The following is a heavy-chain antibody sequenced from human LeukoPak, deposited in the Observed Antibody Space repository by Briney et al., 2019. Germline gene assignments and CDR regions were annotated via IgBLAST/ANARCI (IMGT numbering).Heavy chain of an antibody. D-gene: IGHD6-13*01. CDR1: GYTFTDSY. CDR2: INPNNGGT. CDR3: AKGEAVAGTDMTIF. J-gene: IGHJ1*01. V-gene: IGHV1-2*02. Sequence: GASVKVSCKASGYTFTDSYFYWVRQAPGQGLEWMGWINPNNGGTNYAQSFQGRVTLTRDTSISTAYMELVSLRSDDTAVYYCAKGEAVAGTDMTIFWGQGTLVTVSS.